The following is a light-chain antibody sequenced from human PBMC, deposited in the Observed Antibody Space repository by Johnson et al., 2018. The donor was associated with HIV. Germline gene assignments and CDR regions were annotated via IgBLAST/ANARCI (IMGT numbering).Light chain of an antibody. V-gene: IGLV1-51*01. CDR3: GTWDRSLSAGV. Sequence: QSVLTQPPSVSAAPGQKVTISCSGSSSNIGNNYVSWYQQFPGTAPKLLIYDNNKRPSGIPDRFSGSKSGTSATLGITGLPTGDEAVYYCGTWDRSLSAGVFGTVTNVTVL. CDR1: SSNIGNNY. CDR2: DNN. J-gene: IGLJ1*01.